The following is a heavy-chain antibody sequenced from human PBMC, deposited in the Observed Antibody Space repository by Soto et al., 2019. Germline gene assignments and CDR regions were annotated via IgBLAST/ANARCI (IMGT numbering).Heavy chain of an antibody. D-gene: IGHD5-18*01. CDR1: GFTFSSYG. CDR3: ARELTAMAYYYYGMDV. CDR2: ISYDGSNK. Sequence: GGSLRLSSAASGFTFSSYGMHWVRQAPGKGLEWVAVISYDGSNKYYADSVKGRFTISRDNSKNTLYLQMNSLRAEDTAVYYCARELTAMAYYYYGMDVWGQGTTVTVSS. V-gene: IGHV3-30*03. J-gene: IGHJ6*02.